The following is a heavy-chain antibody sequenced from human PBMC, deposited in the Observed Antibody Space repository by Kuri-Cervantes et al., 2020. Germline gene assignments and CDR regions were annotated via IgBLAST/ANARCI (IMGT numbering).Heavy chain of an antibody. Sequence: WETLSLTCTVYGGSFSGYYWSWIRQPPGKGLEWIGEIYYSGSTNYNPSLKSRVTISVDTSKNQFSLKLSSVTAADTAVYYCARDQGKRSSSGWGGMGYWGQGTLVTVSS. CDR2: IYYSGST. CDR1: GGSFSGYY. D-gene: IGHD6-19*01. J-gene: IGHJ4*02. CDR3: ARDQGKRSSSGWGGMGY. V-gene: IGHV4-34*01.